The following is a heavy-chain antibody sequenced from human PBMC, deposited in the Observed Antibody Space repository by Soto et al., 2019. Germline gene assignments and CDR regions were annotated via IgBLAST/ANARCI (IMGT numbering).Heavy chain of an antibody. CDR2: ISGSGGST. V-gene: IGHV3-23*01. CDR3: AQWERIYYDSSGNWFDP. CDR1: GFTFSSYA. D-gene: IGHD3-22*01. J-gene: IGHJ5*02. Sequence: VGSLRLSCAASGFTFSSYAMSWVRQAPGKGLEWVSAISGSGGSTYYADSVKGRFTISRDNSKNTLYLQMNSLRAEDTAVYYCAQWERIYYDSSGNWFDPWGQRTLVTVSS.